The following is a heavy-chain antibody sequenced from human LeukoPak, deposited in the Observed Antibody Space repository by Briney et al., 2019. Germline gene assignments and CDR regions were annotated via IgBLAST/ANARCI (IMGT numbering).Heavy chain of an antibody. CDR2: MNPNSGNT. CDR1: GGTFSSYA. J-gene: IGHJ4*02. D-gene: IGHD3-22*01. Sequence: ASVKVSCKASGGTFSSYAINWVRQATGQGLEWMGWMNPNSGNTGYAQKFQGRVTMTRNTSISTAYMELSSLRSEDTAVYYCARGPYYDSSGYYYFDYWGQGTLVTVSS. CDR3: ARGPYYDSSGYYYFDY. V-gene: IGHV1-8*02.